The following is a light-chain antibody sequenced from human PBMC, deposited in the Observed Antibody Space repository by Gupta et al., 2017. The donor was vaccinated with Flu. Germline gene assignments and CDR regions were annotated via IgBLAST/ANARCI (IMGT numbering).Light chain of an antibody. J-gene: IGKJ4*01. CDR3: QQYYNSPLT. CDR1: QSVLYKSTNKNY. CDR2: WAS. Sequence: DIVMTQSPDSLTVSLGERATINCRSSQSVLYKSTNKNYLAWYQQKPGPPPKLLISWASTRESGVPDRYSGSGSGTHFTLTISSLQAEDVAVYYCQQYYNSPLTFGGGTKVEIK. V-gene: IGKV4-1*01.